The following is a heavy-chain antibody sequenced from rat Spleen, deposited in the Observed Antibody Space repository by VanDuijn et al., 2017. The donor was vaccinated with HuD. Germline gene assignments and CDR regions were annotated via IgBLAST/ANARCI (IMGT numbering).Heavy chain of an antibody. Sequence: QVQLKESGPGLVQPSQTLSLTCTVSGFSLTSNGVSWVRQPPGKGLEWIAAISSGGSPYYNAALKSRLSISKDTSKSQVFLKMNSLQTEDTATYYCARDENGYINYWFAYWGQGTLVTVSS. CDR2: ISSGGSP. CDR1: GFSLTSNG. CDR3: ARDENGYINYWFAY. J-gene: IGHJ3*01. V-gene: IGHV2S12*01. D-gene: IGHD1-4*01.